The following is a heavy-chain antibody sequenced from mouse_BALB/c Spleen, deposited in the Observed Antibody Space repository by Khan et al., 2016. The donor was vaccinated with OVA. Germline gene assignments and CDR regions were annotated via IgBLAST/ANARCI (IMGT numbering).Heavy chain of an antibody. CDR2: INPNNGGT. CDR3: ARTGYGSLGY. V-gene: IGHV1-18*01. D-gene: IGHD1-1*01. Sequence: EVQLQQSGPELVKPGASVKIPCKASGYIFTDYNMDWVKQSHGKSLEWIGDINPNNGGTIYNQNFKGKATLTVDKSSSTAYMELRSLTSEDSAVYYCARTGYGSLGYWGQGTTLTVSS. J-gene: IGHJ2*01. CDR1: GYIFTDYN.